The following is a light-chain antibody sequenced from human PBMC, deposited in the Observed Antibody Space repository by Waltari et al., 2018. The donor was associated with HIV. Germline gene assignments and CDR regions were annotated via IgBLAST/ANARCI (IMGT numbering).Light chain of an antibody. CDR1: TGAVTSGYF. Sequence: QTVVTQEPSLTVSPGGTVTLTCASSTGAVTSGYFPNWFQQKPGQAPRALIYNTNNKHAGTPARVSGPLRGGKAALTLSGVQPEDEAEYCCLLYYGGAQPWVFGGGTKLTVL. CDR3: LLYYGGAQPWV. V-gene: IGLV7-43*01. J-gene: IGLJ3*02. CDR2: NTN.